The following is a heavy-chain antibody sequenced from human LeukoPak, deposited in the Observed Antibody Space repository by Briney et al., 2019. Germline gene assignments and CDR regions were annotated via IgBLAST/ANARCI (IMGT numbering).Heavy chain of an antibody. V-gene: IGHV1-69*05. CDR1: GGTFNNSA. CDR3: ARDVHGDYGSGWFDP. J-gene: IGHJ5*02. CDR2: IMPLFGTA. D-gene: IGHD4-17*01. Sequence: SVKVSCKTSGGTFNNSAISWVRQAPGQGLEWLGGIMPLFGTAGYAQKFQGRVTITKDESTRTVYLELTSLTSDATAVYYCARDVHGDYGSGWFDPWGQGTLGSVSS.